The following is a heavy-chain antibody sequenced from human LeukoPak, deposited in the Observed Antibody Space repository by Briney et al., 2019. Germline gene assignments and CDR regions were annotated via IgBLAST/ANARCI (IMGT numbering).Heavy chain of an antibody. D-gene: IGHD3-22*01. V-gene: IGHV3-30*02. J-gene: IGHJ4*02. CDR3: AKDHDSSGYYYGGIGAPFDY. CDR2: IRYDGSNK. Sequence: PGGSLRLSCAASGFTFSSYGMHWVRQAPGKGLEWVAFIRYDGSNKYYADSVKGRFTISRDNSKNTLYLQMNSLRAEDTAVYYCAKDHDSSGYYYGGIGAPFDYWGQGTLVTVSS. CDR1: GFTFSSYG.